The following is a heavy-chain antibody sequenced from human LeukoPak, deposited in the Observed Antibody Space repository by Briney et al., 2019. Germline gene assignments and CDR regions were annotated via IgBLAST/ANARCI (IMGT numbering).Heavy chain of an antibody. CDR1: GFTSSTYW. CDR3: ARDRDSRWDFDL. V-gene: IGHV3-7*01. D-gene: IGHD3-22*01. J-gene: IGHJ2*01. Sequence: GGSLRLSCAASGFTSSTYWMSWARQAPGKGLEWVASIKHDGSETYYVDSVKGRFTLSRDNAKNLLYLQMNSLRADDTAVYYCARDRDSRWDFDLWGRGTLVTVSS. CDR2: IKHDGSET.